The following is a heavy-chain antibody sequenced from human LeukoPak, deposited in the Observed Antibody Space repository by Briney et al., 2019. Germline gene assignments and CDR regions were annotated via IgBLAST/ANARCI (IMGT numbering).Heavy chain of an antibody. D-gene: IGHD6-19*01. V-gene: IGHV4-59*08. CDR2: IYGSGST. CDR1: GGSISSHF. J-gene: IGHJ5*02. CDR3: ARNVGWYTHDT. Sequence: SETLSLTCNVSGGSISSHFWSWIRQPPGKGLEWIGYIYGSGSTHYDPSLRSRVTISEDTSKNQFSLKLTSVAAADTAVYYCARNVGWYTHDTWGQGTLVTVSS.